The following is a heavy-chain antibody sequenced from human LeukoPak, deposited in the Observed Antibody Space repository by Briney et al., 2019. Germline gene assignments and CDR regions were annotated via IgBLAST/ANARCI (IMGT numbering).Heavy chain of an antibody. CDR2: INHGGST. V-gene: IGHV4-39*07. J-gene: IGHJ4*02. CDR1: GGSISSSSYY. D-gene: IGHD3-3*01. Sequence: KTSETLSLTCTVSGGSISSSSYYWGWIRQPPGKGLEWIGEINHGGSTNYNPSLKSRVTISVDTSKNQFSLKLSSVTAADTAVYYCARGYWDVLRFLEWSKPNVFDYWGQGTLVTVSS. CDR3: ARGYWDVLRFLEWSKPNVFDY.